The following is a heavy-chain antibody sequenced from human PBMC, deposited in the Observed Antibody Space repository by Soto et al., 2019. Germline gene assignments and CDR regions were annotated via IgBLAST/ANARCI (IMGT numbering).Heavy chain of an antibody. CDR3: AKPPLTAAGFAF. D-gene: IGHD6-13*01. CDR1: GFTFSNYA. V-gene: IGHV3-23*01. CDR2: ITGSGGGT. Sequence: GGSLRLSCAASGFTFSNYAMTWVRQAPGKGLEWVSVITGSGGGTYFVDSVKGRFTISRDNSKNTVYLQMNSLRAEDTAVYYCAKPPLTAAGFAFWGRGTLAPVSA. J-gene: IGHJ4*02.